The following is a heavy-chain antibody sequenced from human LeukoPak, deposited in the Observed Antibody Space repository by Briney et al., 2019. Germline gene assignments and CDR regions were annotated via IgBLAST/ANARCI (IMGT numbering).Heavy chain of an antibody. D-gene: IGHD6-13*01. J-gene: IGHJ1*01. Sequence: SEPLSLTCTVSGGSISSYYWSWIRQPPGKGLEWIGYMYWSGSTNYHPSLKSRVTITVDTSKNQFSLKLSSVTAADTAVYYCARVSGSSWSAEFFQHWGQGTLVTVCS. CDR1: GGSISSYY. V-gene: IGHV4-59*01. CDR3: ARVSGSSWSAEFFQH. CDR2: MYWSGST.